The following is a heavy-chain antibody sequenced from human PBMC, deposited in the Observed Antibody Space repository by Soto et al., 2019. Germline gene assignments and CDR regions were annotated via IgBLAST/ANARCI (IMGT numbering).Heavy chain of an antibody. CDR2: INPSGGST. Sequence: ASVKVSCKASGYTFTSYYMHWVRQAPGQGLEWMGIINPSGGSTSYAQKFQDRVTMTRDTSTSTVYMELSSLRSEDTAVYYCARAYYYDSSGYYYYYYGMDVWGQGTTVTVSS. CDR3: ARAYYYDSSGYYYYYYGMDV. CDR1: GYTFTSYY. V-gene: IGHV1-46*01. D-gene: IGHD3-22*01. J-gene: IGHJ6*02.